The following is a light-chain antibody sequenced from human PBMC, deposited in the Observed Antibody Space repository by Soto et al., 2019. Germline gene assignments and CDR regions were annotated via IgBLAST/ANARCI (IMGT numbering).Light chain of an antibody. CDR1: SSDVGGYDY. V-gene: IGLV2-14*01. CDR3: SSYSSSSTLV. CDR2: DVS. J-gene: IGLJ1*01. Sequence: QSVLTQPASVSGSPGQSITISCTGTSSDVGGYDYVSWYQQHPGKAPKLMIYDVSHRPSGVSNRFSGSKSGNAASLTISGLQAEDEADYYCSSYSSSSTLVFGTGTKLTVL.